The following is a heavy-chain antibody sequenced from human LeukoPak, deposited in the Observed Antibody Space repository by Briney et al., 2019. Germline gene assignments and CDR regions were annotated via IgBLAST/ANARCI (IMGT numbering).Heavy chain of an antibody. J-gene: IGHJ4*02. CDR2: IYHSGST. CDR1: GGSISSSNW. Sequence: SGTLSLTCAVSGGSISSSNWWSWVRPPPGKGLEWIGEIYHSGSTNYNPSLKSRVTISVDKSKNQFSLKLSSVTAADTAVYYCARRYCSGGSCYVPYFDYWGQGTLVTVSS. CDR3: ARRYCSGGSCYVPYFDY. V-gene: IGHV4-4*02. D-gene: IGHD2-15*01.